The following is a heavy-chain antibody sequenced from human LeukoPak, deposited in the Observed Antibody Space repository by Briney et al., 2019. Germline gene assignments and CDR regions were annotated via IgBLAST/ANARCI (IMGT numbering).Heavy chain of an antibody. J-gene: IGHJ6*02. CDR3: ARVSCSGGRCKPLSYYGMDV. V-gene: IGHV3-33*01. D-gene: IGHD2-8*02. CDR1: GFTFSFSTYG. Sequence: PGGSLRLSCAASGFTFSFSTYGMHWVRQAPGKGLEWVAIIWYDGSDKYYADSVKGRFTISRDNSKNTLYLQMNSLRAEDTAVYFCARVSCSGGRCKPLSYYGMDVWGQGTTVTVSS. CDR2: IWYDGSDK.